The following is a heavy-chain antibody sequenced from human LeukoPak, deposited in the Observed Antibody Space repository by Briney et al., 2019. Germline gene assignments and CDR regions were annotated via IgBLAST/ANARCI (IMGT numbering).Heavy chain of an antibody. CDR3: ARVYRYCSSTSCYMGLSWFDP. V-gene: IGHV4-34*01. D-gene: IGHD2-2*02. CDR2: INHSGST. Sequence: SETLSLTCVVYGGSFSGYYWSWIRQPPGKGLEWIGEINHSGSTNYNPSLKSRVTISVDTSKNQFSLKLSSVTAADTAVYYCARVYRYCSSTSCYMGLSWFDPWGQGTLVTVSS. CDR1: GGSFSGYY. J-gene: IGHJ5*02.